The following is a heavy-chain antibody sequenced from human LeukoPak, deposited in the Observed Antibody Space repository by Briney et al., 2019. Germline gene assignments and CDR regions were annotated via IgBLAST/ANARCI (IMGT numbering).Heavy chain of an antibody. J-gene: IGHJ4*02. D-gene: IGHD6-19*01. Sequence: GGSLRLSCAASGFTFSSSWMSWVRQAPGKGLEWVANIKQDGSQKHYVDSVKGRFTISRDNAKNTLYLQMNSLRAEDTAVYYCAKGSYSSGWYRLFDYWGQGTLVTVSS. CDR3: AKGSYSSGWYRLFDY. CDR2: IKQDGSQK. CDR1: GFTFSSSW. V-gene: IGHV3-7*03.